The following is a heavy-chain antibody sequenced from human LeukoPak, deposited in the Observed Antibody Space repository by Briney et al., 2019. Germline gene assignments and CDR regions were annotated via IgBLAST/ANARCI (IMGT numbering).Heavy chain of an antibody. CDR3: AKGQYSGSSRWFDP. CDR1: GFTFSYAW. V-gene: IGHV3-23*01. J-gene: IGHJ5*02. Sequence: GGSLRLSCAASGFTFSYAWMSWVRQAPGKGLEWVSSISGSGDGTYYADSVKGRFTVSRDNSKNTLYLETSSLRAEDTAVYYCAKGQYSGSSRWFDPWGQGTLVTVSS. D-gene: IGHD6-6*01. CDR2: ISGSGDGT.